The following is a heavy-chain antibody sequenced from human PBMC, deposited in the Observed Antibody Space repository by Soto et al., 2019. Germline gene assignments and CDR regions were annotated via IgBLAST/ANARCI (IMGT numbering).Heavy chain of an antibody. CDR1: GYTFTSYY. Sequence: ASVKVSCKASGYTFTSYYMHWVRQAPGQGLEWMGIINPSGGSTSYAQKFQGRVTMTRDTSTSTVYMELSSLRSEDTAVYYCARGRNHDYDGSDAFDIWGQGTMVTV. CDR3: ARGRNHDYDGSDAFDI. CDR2: INPSGGST. V-gene: IGHV1-46*01. J-gene: IGHJ3*02. D-gene: IGHD4-17*01.